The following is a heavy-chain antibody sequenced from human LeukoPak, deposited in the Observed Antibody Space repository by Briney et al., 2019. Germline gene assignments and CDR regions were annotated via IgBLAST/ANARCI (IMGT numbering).Heavy chain of an antibody. CDR2: ISGDGNNT. V-gene: IGHV3-23*01. J-gene: IGHJ4*02. CDR3: ARGTMGGVDY. CDR1: GFTFRSYA. D-gene: IGHD1-14*01. Sequence: LSGGSLRLSCAASGFTFRSYAMTWVRQAPGKGLVWVSDISGDGNNTNYADSVKGRFTISRDNSKNTLYLQMNSLRADDTAVYYCARGTMGGVDYWGQGTLVTVSS.